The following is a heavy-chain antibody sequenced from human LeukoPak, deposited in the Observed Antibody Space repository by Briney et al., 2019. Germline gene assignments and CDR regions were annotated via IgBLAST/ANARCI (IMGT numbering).Heavy chain of an antibody. D-gene: IGHD2-2*01. CDR1: GESFSGYY. Sequence: SETLSLTCAVYGESFSGYYWSWIRQPPGKGLEWIGEFNHSESTNYNPSLKSRVTISVDTSKNQFSLKLSSVTAADTAVYYCARRTSSTLYYYYYMDVWGKGTTVTVSS. V-gene: IGHV4-34*01. CDR3: ARRTSSTLYYYYYMDV. J-gene: IGHJ6*03. CDR2: FNHSEST.